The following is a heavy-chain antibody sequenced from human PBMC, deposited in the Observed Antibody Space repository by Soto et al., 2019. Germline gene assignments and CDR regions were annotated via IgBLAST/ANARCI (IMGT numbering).Heavy chain of an antibody. J-gene: IGHJ4*02. CDR2: ISTDGGNK. CDR1: GFSFSDYA. CDR3: VKDFPRGATKPPFDY. V-gene: IGHV3-23*01. D-gene: IGHD1-26*01. Sequence: EVQLLESGGGLVQPGGSLRLSCAASGFSFSDYAMSWVRQASGKGLEWVSAISTDGGNKFYADSVKGRFTISRDKSNDTLYQQMNSLRAEDTAIYYCVKDFPRGATKPPFDYWGQGTLVTVSS.